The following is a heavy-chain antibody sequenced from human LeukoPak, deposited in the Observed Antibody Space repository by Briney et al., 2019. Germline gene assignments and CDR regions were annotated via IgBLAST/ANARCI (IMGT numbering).Heavy chain of an antibody. CDR3: AKDGDSYGSSTLDY. V-gene: IGHV3-23*01. Sequence: GGSLRLSCAASGFTFSSYAMRWVRQAPGEGLEWVSAISGSGGSTYYSDSVKGRFTVSRDNAKNTLYLQMNRLRAEDTAVYYCAKDGDSYGSSTLDYWGQGTLVTVSS. CDR2: ISGSGGST. CDR1: GFTFSSYA. J-gene: IGHJ4*02. D-gene: IGHD5-18*01.